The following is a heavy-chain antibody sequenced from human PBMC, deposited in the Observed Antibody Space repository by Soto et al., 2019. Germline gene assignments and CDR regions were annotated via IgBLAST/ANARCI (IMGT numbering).Heavy chain of an antibody. CDR1: GFDFSSYG. Sequence: GGSLRLSCAASGFDFSSYGMHWVRQAPGKGLEWVAVASYDGSNEYYADSVKGRFTTSRDNSKNTLYLQMNNLRPEDTALYYCAKDRGYGGNLYYFDYWGQGNLVTVSS. CDR3: AKDRGYGGNLYYFDY. J-gene: IGHJ4*02. D-gene: IGHD4-17*01. V-gene: IGHV3-30*18. CDR2: ASYDGSNE.